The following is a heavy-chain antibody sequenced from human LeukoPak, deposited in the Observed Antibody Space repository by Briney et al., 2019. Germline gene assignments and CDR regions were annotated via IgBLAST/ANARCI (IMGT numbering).Heavy chain of an antibody. Sequence: GGSLRLSCAASGFTFSTYTMHWVRQAPGKGLEWVALISYDGNNKYSADSVKGRFTISRDNSKNTLYLQMNSLRAEDTAVYYCAKFSVTTVYYFDYWGQGTLVTVSS. CDR1: GFTFSTYT. V-gene: IGHV3-30-3*02. J-gene: IGHJ4*02. CDR3: AKFSVTTVYYFDY. CDR2: ISYDGNNK. D-gene: IGHD4-17*01.